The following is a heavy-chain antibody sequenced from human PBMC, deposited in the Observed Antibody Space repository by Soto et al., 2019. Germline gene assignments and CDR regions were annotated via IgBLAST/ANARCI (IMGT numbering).Heavy chain of an antibody. J-gene: IGHJ3*02. CDR2: INEDGSEK. D-gene: IGHD4-17*01. CDR3: ARVFVGVTTVGPESPYDAFDI. V-gene: IGHV3-7*01. CDR1: GFTFSTYW. Sequence: AQLVESGGDLVQPGGSLRLSCAASGFTFSTYWMTWVRRAPGQGLEWVANINEDGSEKYSVDSVKGRFTISRDNTKNALHLHMNSLRVEDTAVYYCARVFVGVTTVGPESPYDAFDIWGQGTVVTVS.